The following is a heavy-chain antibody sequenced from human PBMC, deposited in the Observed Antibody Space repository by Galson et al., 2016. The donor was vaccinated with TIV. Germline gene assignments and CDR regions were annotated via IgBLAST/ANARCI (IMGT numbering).Heavy chain of an antibody. J-gene: IGHJ4*02. V-gene: IGHV3-30*18. CDR2: ISNAGSNK. CDR1: GFTFNTYA. CDR3: ANVGISGYYPPSPTFFDF. Sequence: SLRLSCAGSGFTFNTYAMHWVRQAPGKGLEWVAVISNAGSNKYYADSVKGRFTISRDNSKNTLYLQMNSLTTEDTAVYYCANVGISGYYPPSPTFFDFWGQGTLVTVSS. D-gene: IGHD3-22*01.